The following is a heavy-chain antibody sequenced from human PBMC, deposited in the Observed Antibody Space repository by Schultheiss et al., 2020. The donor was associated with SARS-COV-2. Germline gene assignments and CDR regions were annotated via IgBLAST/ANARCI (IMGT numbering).Heavy chain of an antibody. V-gene: IGHV1-8*02. J-gene: IGHJ5*02. D-gene: IGHD6-6*01. CDR3: ARGGRVAARHSPDNWFDP. Sequence: ASVKVSCKASGYTFTSYAMNWVRQAPGQGLEWMGWMNPNSGNTGYAQKFQGRVTMTRDTSISTAYMELSRLRSDDTAVYYCARGGRVAARHSPDNWFDPWGQGTLVTVSS. CDR1: GYTFTSYA. CDR2: MNPNSGNT.